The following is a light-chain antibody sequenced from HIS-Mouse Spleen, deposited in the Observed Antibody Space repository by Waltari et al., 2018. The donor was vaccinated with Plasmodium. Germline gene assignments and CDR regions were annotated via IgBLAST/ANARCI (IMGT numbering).Light chain of an antibody. V-gene: IGKV1-9*01. Sequence: DIQLTQSPSFLSASVGDSVTITCRASQGISSYLAWYQQKPGKAPKLLIYAASTLQSGVPSRFSGSGSGTEFTLTISSLQPEDFATYYCQQLNSYPPMYTFGQGTKLEIK. CDR3: QQLNSYPPMYT. CDR2: AAS. J-gene: IGKJ2*01. CDR1: QGISSY.